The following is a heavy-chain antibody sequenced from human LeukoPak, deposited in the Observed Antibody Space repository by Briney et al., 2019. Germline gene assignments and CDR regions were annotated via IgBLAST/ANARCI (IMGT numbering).Heavy chain of an antibody. CDR2: VNHSGST. CDR1: GGSFSGYY. V-gene: IGHV4-34*01. CDR3: ARDRGDIADAFDI. J-gene: IGHJ3*02. D-gene: IGHD3-10*01. Sequence: SETLSLTCAVYGGSFSGYYWSWIRQPPGKGLEWIGEVNHSGSTNYNPSLKSRVTISVDTSKNQFSLKLSSVTAADTAVYYCARDRGDIADAFDIWGQGTMVTVSS.